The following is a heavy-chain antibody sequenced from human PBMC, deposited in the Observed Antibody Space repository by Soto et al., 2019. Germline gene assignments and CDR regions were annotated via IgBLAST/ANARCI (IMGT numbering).Heavy chain of an antibody. CDR2: ISYDGSNK. D-gene: IGHD6-6*01. J-gene: IGHJ6*02. V-gene: IGHV3-30-3*01. CDR3: ARDRIAARRYYYYGMDV. Sequence: GGSLRLSCAASGFTFSSYAMHWVRQAPGKGLEWVAVISYDGSNKYYADSVKGRFTISRDNSKNTLYLQMNSLRAEDTAVYYCARDRIAARRYYYYGMDVWGQGTTVTVSS. CDR1: GFTFSSYA.